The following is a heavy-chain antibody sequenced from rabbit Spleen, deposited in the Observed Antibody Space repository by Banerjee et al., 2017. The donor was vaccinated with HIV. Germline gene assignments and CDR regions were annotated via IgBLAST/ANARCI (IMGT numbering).Heavy chain of an antibody. V-gene: IGHV1S45*01. CDR1: GFSFSSSYW. CDR3: ARDDSGGWYGFNL. CDR2: IYAGSSGST. J-gene: IGHJ4*01. D-gene: IGHD4-1*01. Sequence: QEQLEESGGDLVKPEGSLTLTCTASGFSFSSSYWICWVRQAPGKGLEWIACIYAGSSGSTYYASWAKGRFTITKTSSTTVTLQMTSLTAADTATYFCARDDSGGWYGFNLWGPGTLVTVS.